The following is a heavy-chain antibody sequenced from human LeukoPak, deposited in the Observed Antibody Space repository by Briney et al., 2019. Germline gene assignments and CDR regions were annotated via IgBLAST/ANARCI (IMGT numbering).Heavy chain of an antibody. D-gene: IGHD3-10*01. Sequence: PGGSLRLSCAASGFTFSSYGMHWVRQAPGKGLEWVAVISYDGSNKYYADSVKGRFTISRDNSKNTLYLQMNSLRAEDTAVYYCAKDPPPAVRGVSLGDYWGQGTLVTVSS. J-gene: IGHJ4*02. V-gene: IGHV3-30*18. CDR2: ISYDGSNK. CDR1: GFTFSSYG. CDR3: AKDPPPAVRGVSLGDY.